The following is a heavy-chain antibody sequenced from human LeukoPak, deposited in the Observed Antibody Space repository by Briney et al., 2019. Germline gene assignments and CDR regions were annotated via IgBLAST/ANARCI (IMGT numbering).Heavy chain of an antibody. CDR1: GGSISSYY. J-gene: IGHJ5*02. Sequence: PSETLSLTCTVSGGSISSYYWSWIRQPPGKGLEWIGYIYYSGSTNYNPPLKSRVTISVDTSKNQFSLKLSSVTAADTAVYYCARDHTYYYGSGSLNWFDPWGQGTLVTVSS. CDR3: ARDHTYYYGSGSLNWFDP. V-gene: IGHV4-59*01. D-gene: IGHD3-10*01. CDR2: IYYSGST.